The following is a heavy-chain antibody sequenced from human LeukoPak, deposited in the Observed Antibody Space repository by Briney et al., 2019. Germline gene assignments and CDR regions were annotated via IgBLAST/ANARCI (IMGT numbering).Heavy chain of an antibody. D-gene: IGHD2-15*01. V-gene: IGHV3-21*01. J-gene: IGHJ5*02. CDR1: GFTFSSYW. CDR3: ARDLGDIVVVVESWFDP. Sequence: SGGSLRLSCAASGFTFSSYWMTWVRQAPGKGLEWVSSISGSSSYIYYADSMKGRFTISRDNAKNSLYLQMNSLRAEDTAVYYCARDLGDIVVVVESWFDPWGQGTLVTVSS. CDR2: ISGSSSYI.